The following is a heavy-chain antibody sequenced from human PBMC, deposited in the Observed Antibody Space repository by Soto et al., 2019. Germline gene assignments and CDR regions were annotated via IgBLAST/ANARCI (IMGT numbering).Heavy chain of an antibody. V-gene: IGHV3-33*01. CDR3: ARWQKGATIPRREYYFDY. J-gene: IGHJ4*02. D-gene: IGHD5-12*01. CDR1: GFAFSSYG. CDR2: IWYDGSNK. Sequence: PGGSLRLSCAASGFAFSSYGMHWVRQAPGKGLEWVAVIWYDGSNKYYADSVKGRFTISRDNSKNTLYPQMNSLRAEDTAVYYCARWQKGATIPRREYYFDYWGQGTLVTVSS.